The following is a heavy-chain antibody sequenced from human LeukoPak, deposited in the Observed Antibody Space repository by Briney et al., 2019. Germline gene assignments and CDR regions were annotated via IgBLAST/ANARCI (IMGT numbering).Heavy chain of an antibody. Sequence: SETLSLTCAVYGGSFSGYYWSWIRQPPGKGLEWIGEINHSGSTNYNPSLKSRVTISVDTSKNQFSLKLSSVTAADTAVYYCARSLYDFWSGYYMDVWGKGTTVTVSS. D-gene: IGHD3-3*01. CDR2: INHSGST. V-gene: IGHV4-34*01. J-gene: IGHJ6*03. CDR3: ARSLYDFWSGYYMDV. CDR1: GGSFSGYY.